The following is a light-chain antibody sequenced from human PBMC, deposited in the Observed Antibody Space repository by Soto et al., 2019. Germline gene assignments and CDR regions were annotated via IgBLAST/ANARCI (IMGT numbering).Light chain of an antibody. CDR2: EAS. Sequence: DIQMTQSPSSLSASVGDRVTITCRASQSISGWLAWYQQKPGKAPKIMIYEASSLESGVPSRFSGSGSETEFTLTISGLQPDDFATYYCQQYNTDPRTFGQGTKVEFK. CDR3: QQYNTDPRT. CDR1: QSISGW. J-gene: IGKJ1*01. V-gene: IGKV1-5*03.